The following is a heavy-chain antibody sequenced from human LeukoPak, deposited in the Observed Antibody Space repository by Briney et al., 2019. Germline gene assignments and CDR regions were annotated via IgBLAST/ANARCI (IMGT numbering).Heavy chain of an antibody. J-gene: IGHJ4*02. D-gene: IGHD6-19*01. CDR3: ARYIAVAGRTEPEYYFDY. V-gene: IGHV1-8*01. CDR2: MNPYSGNT. CDR1: GYTFTSFD. Sequence: ASVKVSCKASGYTFTSFDINWVRQATGQGLQWMGWMNPYSGNTGYAQKFQGRVTMTRDTSIGTAYLELSSLRSDDTAVYYCARYIAVAGRTEPEYYFDYWGQGTLVTVSS.